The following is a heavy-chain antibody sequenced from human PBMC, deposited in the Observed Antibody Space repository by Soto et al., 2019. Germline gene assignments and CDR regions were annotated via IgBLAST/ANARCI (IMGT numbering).Heavy chain of an antibody. CDR2: IIPILGIA. Sequence: QVQLVQSGAEVKKPGSSVKVSCKASGGTFSSYTISWVRQAPGQGLEWMGRIIPILGIANYAQKFQGRVTITAYKSTSTAYMELSSLRSEDTAVYYCAMGDSSSCYGYWGQGTLVTVSS. CDR3: AMGDSSSCYGY. V-gene: IGHV1-69*02. J-gene: IGHJ4*02. D-gene: IGHD6-13*01. CDR1: GGTFSSYT.